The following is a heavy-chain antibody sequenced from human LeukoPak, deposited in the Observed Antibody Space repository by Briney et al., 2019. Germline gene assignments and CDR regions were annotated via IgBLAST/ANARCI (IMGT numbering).Heavy chain of an antibody. CDR2: IISIFGTT. Sequence: ASVKVSCKASRATFSNYAISWVRQAPGQGLEWMGGIISIFGTTNYAQKFQGRVTISADESTSTAYMELSSLRSEDTAVYYCARDLRIFQYDSSSGYWWGTTGPREHFDYWGQGTLVTVSS. J-gene: IGHJ4*02. V-gene: IGHV1-69*13. CDR3: ARDLRIFQYDSSSGYWWGTTGPREHFDY. D-gene: IGHD3-3*01. CDR1: RATFSNYA.